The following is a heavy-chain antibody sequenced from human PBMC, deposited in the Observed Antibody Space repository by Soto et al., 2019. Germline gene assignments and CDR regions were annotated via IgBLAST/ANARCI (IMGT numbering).Heavy chain of an antibody. CDR1: GFTFSSYA. J-gene: IGHJ4*02. D-gene: IGHD6-13*01. CDR3: ATYSSSWRADTQIFDY. V-gene: IGHV3-30-3*01. Sequence: QVQLVESGGGVVQPGRSLRLSCAASGFTFSSYAMHWVRQAPGKVLEWVAVISYDGSNKYYADSVKGRFTISRDNSKNALYLQMNSLRAEDTAVYYCATYSSSWRADTQIFDYWGQGTLVTVSS. CDR2: ISYDGSNK.